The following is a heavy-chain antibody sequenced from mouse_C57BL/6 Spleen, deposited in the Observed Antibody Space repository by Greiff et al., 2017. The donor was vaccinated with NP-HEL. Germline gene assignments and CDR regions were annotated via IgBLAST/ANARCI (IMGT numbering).Heavy chain of an antibody. J-gene: IGHJ1*03. CDR1: GFTFSSYG. CDR2: ISSGGSYT. V-gene: IGHV5-6*01. Sequence: EVMLVESGGDLVKPGGSLKLSCAASGFTFSSYGMSWVRQTPDKRLEWVATISSGGSYTYYPDSVKGRFTIFRDNAKNTLYLQMSSLKSEDTAMYYCAREENGSSFSYWYFDVWGTGTTVTVSS. CDR3: AREENGSSFSYWYFDV. D-gene: IGHD1-1*01.